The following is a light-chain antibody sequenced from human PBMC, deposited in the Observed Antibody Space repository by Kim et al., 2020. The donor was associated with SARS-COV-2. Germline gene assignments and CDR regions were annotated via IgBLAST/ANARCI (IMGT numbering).Light chain of an antibody. CDR3: CSYAGSSTYV. J-gene: IGLJ1*01. CDR2: EGS. CDR1: SSDVGSYNL. Sequence: GQSITISCTGTSSDVGSYNLVSWYQQHPGKAHKLMIYEGSKRPSGVSNRFSGSKSGNTASLTISGLQAEDEADYYCCSYAGSSTYVFGTGTKVTVL. V-gene: IGLV2-23*01.